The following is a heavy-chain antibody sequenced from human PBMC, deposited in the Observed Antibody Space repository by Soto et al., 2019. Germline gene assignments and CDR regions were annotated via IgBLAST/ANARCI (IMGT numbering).Heavy chain of an antibody. Sequence: GGSLRLSCAASGFTFSSYAMSWVRQAPGKGLEWVSAISGSGGSTYYADSVKGRFTISRDNSKNTLYLQMNSLRAEDTAVYYCAKDSGDIVVVVAAPYYYYYGMDVWGQGTTVTVS. V-gene: IGHV3-23*01. CDR2: ISGSGGST. D-gene: IGHD2-15*01. CDR3: AKDSGDIVVVVAAPYYYYYGMDV. CDR1: GFTFSSYA. J-gene: IGHJ6*02.